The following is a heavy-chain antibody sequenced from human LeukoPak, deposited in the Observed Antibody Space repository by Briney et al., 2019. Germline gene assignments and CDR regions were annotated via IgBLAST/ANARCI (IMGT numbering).Heavy chain of an antibody. CDR2: ILGTGAAA. J-gene: IGHJ6*02. CDR1: GFTFSTYA. Sequence: PGGSLRLSCAASGFTFSTYAMTWVRQAPGKGLEWVSTILGTGAAAYYADSVKGRFTISRDNSKNMLFLQMSSLRAEDTAVYYCAKVNHLRGDFWSGYPDDYYYYGMDVWGQGTAVTVSS. V-gene: IGHV3-23*01. D-gene: IGHD3-3*01. CDR3: AKVNHLRGDFWSGYPDDYYYYGMDV.